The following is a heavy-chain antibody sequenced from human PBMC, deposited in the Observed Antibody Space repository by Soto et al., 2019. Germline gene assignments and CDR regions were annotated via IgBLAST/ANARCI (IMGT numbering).Heavy chain of an antibody. CDR3: ARDKAASSSWYYFDY. Sequence: QVQLQESGPGLVKPSGTLSLTCAVSGGSISSSNWWSWVRQPPGKGLDGIGEIYHSGCTNYNPSLKRRVTISVDKSKNQFSLKLSSVTAADTAVYYCARDKAASSSWYYFDYWGQGTLVTVSS. J-gene: IGHJ4*02. V-gene: IGHV4-4*02. CDR1: GGSISSSNW. CDR2: IYHSGCT. D-gene: IGHD6-13*01.